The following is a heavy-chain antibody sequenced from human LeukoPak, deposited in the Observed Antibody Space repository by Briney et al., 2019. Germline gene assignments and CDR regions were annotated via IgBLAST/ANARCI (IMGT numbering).Heavy chain of an antibody. CDR1: GGTCSSCA. J-gene: IGHJ6*04. Sequence: SSVKVSCKASGGTCSSCAISWVRQAPGQGLEWVGGIIPIFGTANYAQKFQGRVTITADESTSTAYMELSSLRSEDTAVYYCARDDIVVVPAAQRTYYYYGMDVWGKGTTVTVSS. V-gene: IGHV1-69*13. CDR2: IIPIFGTA. CDR3: ARDDIVVVPAAQRTYYYYGMDV. D-gene: IGHD2-2*01.